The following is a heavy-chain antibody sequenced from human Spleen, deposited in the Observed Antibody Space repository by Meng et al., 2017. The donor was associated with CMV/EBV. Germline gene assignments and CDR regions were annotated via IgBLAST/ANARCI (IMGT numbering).Heavy chain of an antibody. V-gene: IGHV4-39*01. CDR3: ARGPARYNWNDAYSYYYGMDV. D-gene: IGHD1-1*01. CDR1: GGSISSSSYY. CDR2: MYYSGST. Sequence: GSLRLSCIVSGGSISSSSYYWGWIRQPPGKGLEWIGNMYYSGSTYYNPSLKSRATISVDTSKSQFSLRLSSVTAADTAVYYCARGPARYNWNDAYSYYYGMDVWGQGTTVTVSS. J-gene: IGHJ6*02.